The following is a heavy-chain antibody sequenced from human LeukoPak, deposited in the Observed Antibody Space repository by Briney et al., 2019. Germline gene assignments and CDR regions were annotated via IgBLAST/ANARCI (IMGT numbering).Heavy chain of an antibody. CDR2: INQGGNEK. CDR1: GYTFSGYW. D-gene: IGHD1-26*01. V-gene: IGHV3-7*01. Sequence: GESLRLSCAASGYTFSGYWMSWVRQAPGKGLEWVANINQGGNEKYYVDSVKGRFTISRDNAKNSLYLQMNSLRDEDTAVYYCARVAVGRYDFDYWGRGTLVTVSS. J-gene: IGHJ4*01. CDR3: ARVAVGRYDFDY.